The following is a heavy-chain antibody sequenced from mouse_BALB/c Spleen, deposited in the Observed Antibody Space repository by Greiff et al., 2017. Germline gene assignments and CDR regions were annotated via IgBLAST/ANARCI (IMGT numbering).Heavy chain of an antibody. CDR3: ARLLLRPHYFDY. J-gene: IGHJ2*01. CDR2: IDPENGDT. CDR1: GFNIKDYY. V-gene: IGHV14-4*02. Sequence: VQLQQSGAELVRSGASVKLSCTASGFNIKDYYMHWVKQRPEQGLEWIGWIDPENGDTEYAPKFQGKATMTADTSSSTAYMQLSSLTSEDSAVYYCARLLLRPHYFDYWGQGTTLTVSS. D-gene: IGHD1-1*01.